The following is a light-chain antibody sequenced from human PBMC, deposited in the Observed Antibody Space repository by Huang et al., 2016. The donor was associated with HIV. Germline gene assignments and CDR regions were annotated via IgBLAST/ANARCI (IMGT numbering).Light chain of an antibody. CDR2: AAS. Sequence: DIQMTQSPSSLSASVGDRVTITCRASQSISSYLNWYQQKQGKAPKLLIYAASSLQSGVPSRFSGSGSGTEFTLTISSLQPEDFATYYCQQSYSTPTFGGGTKVEIK. J-gene: IGKJ4*01. V-gene: IGKV1-39*01. CDR1: QSISSY. CDR3: QQSYSTPT.